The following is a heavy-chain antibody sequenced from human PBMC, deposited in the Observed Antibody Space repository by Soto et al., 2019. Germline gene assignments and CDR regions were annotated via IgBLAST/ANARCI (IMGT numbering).Heavy chain of an antibody. CDR1: GGTITSGRSS. D-gene: IGHD6-6*01. CDR2: IYHSGST. CDR3: VRESVASGPNYFDT. Sequence: SETLSLTCSVSGGTITSGRSSWNWIRRSPGKGLECIAYIYHSGSTYYNPSLKSRVTISVDRSENQFSLKLTSVTAADTAVYYCVRESVASGPNYFDTWGPGTLVTVSS. J-gene: IGHJ5*02. V-gene: IGHV4-30-2*06.